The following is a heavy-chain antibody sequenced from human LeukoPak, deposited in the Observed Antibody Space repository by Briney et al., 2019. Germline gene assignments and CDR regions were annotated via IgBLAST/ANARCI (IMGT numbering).Heavy chain of an antibody. CDR3: AGDRAQFSNDYGGYVPPDAFDI. J-gene: IGHJ3*02. Sequence: GTSVKVSCKASGFTFHTSAMQWVRQARGQRLEWTGWIVLGSGNTVYSHKFHDRVIITRDMSTSTVYMELDSLGSETTAVYYCAGDRAQFSNDYGGYVPPDAFDIWGQGTMVTVSS. CDR1: GFTFHTSA. CDR2: IVLGSGNT. D-gene: IGHD4-17*01. V-gene: IGHV1-58*02.